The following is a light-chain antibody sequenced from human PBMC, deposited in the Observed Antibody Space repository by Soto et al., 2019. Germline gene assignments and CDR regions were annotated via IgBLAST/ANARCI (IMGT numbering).Light chain of an antibody. V-gene: IGKV1-39*01. CDR2: AAS. CDR1: QSISSY. Sequence: DIQMTQSPSSLSASVGVRVNITCRASQSISSYLNWYQQKPGKAPKLLIYAASSLQSGVPSRFSGSGSGKDYTLTISSLQPEDFSTYYCQQSYSTPLTFGGGTKVEI. J-gene: IGKJ4*01. CDR3: QQSYSTPLT.